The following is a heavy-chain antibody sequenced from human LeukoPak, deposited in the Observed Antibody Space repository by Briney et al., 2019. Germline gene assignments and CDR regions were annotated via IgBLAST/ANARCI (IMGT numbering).Heavy chain of an antibody. CDR2: IYTSGST. V-gene: IGHV4-4*07. CDR3: ARDLRYFDWTSEYNWFDP. CDR1: GGSISSYY. Sequence: SETLSLTCTVSGGSISSYYCSWIRQPAGKGLEWIGRIYTSGSTNYNPSLKSRVTMSVDTSKNQFSLKLSSVTAADTAVYYCARDLRYFDWTSEYNWFDPWGQGTLVTVSS. D-gene: IGHD3-9*01. J-gene: IGHJ5*02.